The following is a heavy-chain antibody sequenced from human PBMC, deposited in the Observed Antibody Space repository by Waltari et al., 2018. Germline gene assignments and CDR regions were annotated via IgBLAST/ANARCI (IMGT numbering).Heavy chain of an antibody. V-gene: IGHV4-4*07. CDR1: GGSISSYY. Sequence: QVQLQESGPGLVKPSETLSLTCTVSGGSISSYYWSWIRQPAGKGLEWIGRIYTSGSTHYNPSRKSRVTMSVDTSKNQFSLKLSSVTAADTAVYYCARESYSSSPRIYYYYYYMDVWGKGTTVTISS. J-gene: IGHJ6*03. CDR3: ARESYSSSPRIYYYYYYMDV. CDR2: IYTSGST. D-gene: IGHD6-13*01.